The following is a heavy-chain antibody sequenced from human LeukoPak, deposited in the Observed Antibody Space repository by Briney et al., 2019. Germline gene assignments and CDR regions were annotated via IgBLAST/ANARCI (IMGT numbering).Heavy chain of an antibody. V-gene: IGHV1-18*01. CDR3: ARGRVPHYYSSGSYLHFDY. CDR2: ISAYNGNT. D-gene: IGHD3-10*01. Sequence: ASVKVSCKASGYTFTSYGISWVRQAPGQGLEWMGWISAYNGNTNYAQKLQGRVTMTTDTSTSTAYMELRSLRSDDTAVYYCARGRVPHYYSSGSYLHFDYWGQGTLVTVSS. J-gene: IGHJ4*02. CDR1: GYTFTSYG.